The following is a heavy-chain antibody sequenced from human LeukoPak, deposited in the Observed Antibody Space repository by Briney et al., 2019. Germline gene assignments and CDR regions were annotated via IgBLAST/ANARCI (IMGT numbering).Heavy chain of an antibody. CDR3: ARQTGSGLFTLP. D-gene: IGHD3/OR15-3a*01. Sequence: SETLSLTCTVSNGYISNSNFYWGWIRQPPGKGLEWNGSIFYDGSSDYNPSLKSRVTISVDTSKNQFSMRVNSVTATDTAMYYCARQTGSGLFTLPGGQGTLVTVSS. CDR2: IFYDGSS. V-gene: IGHV4-39*01. J-gene: IGHJ4*02. CDR1: NGYISNSNFY.